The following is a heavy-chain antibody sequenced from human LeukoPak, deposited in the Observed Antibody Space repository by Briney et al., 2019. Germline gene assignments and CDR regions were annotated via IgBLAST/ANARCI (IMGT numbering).Heavy chain of an antibody. CDR2: TNPNSGGT. J-gene: IGHJ4*02. Sequence: ASVKVSCKASGYTFTGYYMHWVRQAPGQGLEWMGRTNPNSGGTNYAQKFQGRVTMTRDTSISTAYMELSRLRSDDTAVYYCARAPVGGGRSSGYLDYWGQGTLVTVSS. CDR3: ARAPVGGGRSSGYLDY. CDR1: GYTFTGYY. V-gene: IGHV1-2*06. D-gene: IGHD3-22*01.